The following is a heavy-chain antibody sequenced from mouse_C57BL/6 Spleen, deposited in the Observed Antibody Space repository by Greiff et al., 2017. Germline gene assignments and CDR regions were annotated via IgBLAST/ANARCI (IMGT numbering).Heavy chain of an antibody. Sequence: QVQLQQSGPELVKPGASVKISCKASGYAFSSSWMNWVKQRPGKGLEWIGRIYPGDGDTNYNGKFKGKATLTADNSSSTAYMQLSSLTSEDSAVYFCARRGTTVVATDYFDYWGQGTTLTVSS. CDR2: IYPGDGDT. V-gene: IGHV1-82*01. CDR3: ARRGTTVVATDYFDY. J-gene: IGHJ2*01. CDR1: GYAFSSSW. D-gene: IGHD1-1*01.